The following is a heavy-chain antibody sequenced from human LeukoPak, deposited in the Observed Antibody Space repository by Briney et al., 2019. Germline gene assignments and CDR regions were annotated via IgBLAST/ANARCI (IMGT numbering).Heavy chain of an antibody. CDR1: GFTFSSYA. J-gene: IGHJ4*02. Sequence: GGSLILPCAASGFTFSSYAMHWVRQAPGKGLEWVAVISYDGSNKYYADSVKGRFTISRDNSKNTLYLQMNSLRAEDTAVYYCARGPTYSSSWNNPIDYWGQGTLVTVSS. CDR3: ARGPTYSSSWNNPIDY. V-gene: IGHV3-30-3*01. D-gene: IGHD6-13*01. CDR2: ISYDGSNK.